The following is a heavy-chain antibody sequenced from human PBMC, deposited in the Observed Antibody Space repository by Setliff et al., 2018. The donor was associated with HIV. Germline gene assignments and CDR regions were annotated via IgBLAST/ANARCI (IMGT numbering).Heavy chain of an antibody. V-gene: IGHV4-38-2*02. CDR2: IYHTGSS. Sequence: SETLSLTCDVSGFSISSRYYWGWIRQSPGKGLEWIGNIYHTGSSYYNPSLNDRATISLDTSKNQFSLKLNSVTAADTAAYYCARETNASGGLTAYWYFDLWGRGTLFTVSS. D-gene: IGHD3-10*01. J-gene: IGHJ2*01. CDR3: ARETNASGGLTAYWYFDL. CDR1: GFSISSRYY.